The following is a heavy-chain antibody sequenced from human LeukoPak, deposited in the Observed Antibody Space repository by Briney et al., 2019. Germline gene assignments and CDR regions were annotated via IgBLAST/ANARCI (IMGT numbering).Heavy chain of an antibody. D-gene: IGHD2-15*01. Sequence: SETPSLTCTVSGGSVNSGTFYWSWIRQPPGKGLEWIGYIYYSGTTNYNPCLKSRVTISLDTSNNQFSLKLSSVSAAHTATFGYCSGGSCYWGSWFDPWGQGTLVTVSS. CDR1: GGSVNSGTFY. J-gene: IGHJ5*02. V-gene: IGHV4-61*01. CDR2: IYYSGTT. CDR3: CSGGSCYWGSWFDP.